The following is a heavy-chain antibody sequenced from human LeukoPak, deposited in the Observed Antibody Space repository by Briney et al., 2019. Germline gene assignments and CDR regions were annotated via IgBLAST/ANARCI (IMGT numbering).Heavy chain of an antibody. CDR2: VKHDGSEK. J-gene: IGHJ4*02. D-gene: IGHD3-3*01. Sequence: GGSLRPSCAASGFTFSSYWMSWVRQAPGKGLEWVANVKHDGSEKYYVDSVKGRFTISRDNAKSSLYLQMNSLRAEDTAVYYCVRDIHRYYADYWGQGTLVTVSS. V-gene: IGHV3-7*01. CDR3: VRDIHRYYADY. CDR1: GFTFSSYW.